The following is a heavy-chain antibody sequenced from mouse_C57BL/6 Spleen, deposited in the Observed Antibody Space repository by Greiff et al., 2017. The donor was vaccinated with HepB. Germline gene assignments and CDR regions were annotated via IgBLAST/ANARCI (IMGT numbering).Heavy chain of an antibody. Sequence: EVQRVESGEGLVKPGGSLKLSCAASGFTFSSYAMSWVRQTPEKRLEWVAYISSGGDYIYYADTVKGRFTISRDNARNTLYLQMSSLKSEDTAMYYCTRKTNYDYFDYWGQGTTLTVSS. CDR3: TRKTNYDYFDY. CDR1: GFTFSSYA. J-gene: IGHJ2*01. V-gene: IGHV5-9-1*02. D-gene: IGHD5-5*01. CDR2: ISSGGDYI.